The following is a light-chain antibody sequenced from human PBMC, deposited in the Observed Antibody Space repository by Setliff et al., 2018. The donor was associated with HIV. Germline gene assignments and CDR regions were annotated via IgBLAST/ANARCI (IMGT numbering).Light chain of an antibody. V-gene: IGKV3-11*01. CDR1: QSVRTY. J-gene: IGKJ1*01. Sequence: EIVLTQSPATLSLSPGERATLSCRASQSVRTYVAWYQQKPGQAPRLLIYDASNRASGIPARFSGSGSGTDFTLTISSLEPEDIAVYYCQQRTNWLWTFGQGTKVDIK. CDR3: QQRTNWLWT. CDR2: DAS.